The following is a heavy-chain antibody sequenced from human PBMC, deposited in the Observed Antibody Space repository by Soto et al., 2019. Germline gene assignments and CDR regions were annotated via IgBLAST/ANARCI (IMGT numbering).Heavy chain of an antibody. CDR2: IVGSTK. V-gene: IGHV3-11*01. CDR1: GFILSESY. Sequence: QVQLVESGGGLVKPGGSLRLSCAASGFILSESYMSWIRQAPGKGPEWVSYIVGSTKYYADSVKGRFTISRDNAKNSLYLQMNSRRAEDTAVYYCARGRGHCSGSSCYLGYYYYMDVWGKGTTVTVSS. J-gene: IGHJ6*03. D-gene: IGHD2-2*01. CDR3: ARGRGHCSGSSCYLGYYYYMDV.